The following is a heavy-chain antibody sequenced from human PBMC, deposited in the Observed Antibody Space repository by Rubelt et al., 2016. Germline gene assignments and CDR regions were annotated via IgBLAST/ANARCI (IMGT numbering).Heavy chain of an antibody. Sequence: QVQLQESGPGLVKPSETLSLTCTVSGGSISSYYWSWIRQPPGKGLEWIGYIYYSGSTNYNPSLKGRVTISVDTSKNQFSLKLSSVTAADTAVYYCARGSGWPLYFDYWGQGTLVTVSS. CDR2: IYYSGST. J-gene: IGHJ4*02. D-gene: IGHD5-18*01. V-gene: IGHV4-59*01. CDR3: ARGSGWPLYFDY. CDR1: GGSISSYY.